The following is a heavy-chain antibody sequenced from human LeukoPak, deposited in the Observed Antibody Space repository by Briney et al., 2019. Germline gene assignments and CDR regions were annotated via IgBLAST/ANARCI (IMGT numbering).Heavy chain of an antibody. CDR2: IYYSGST. D-gene: IGHD6-13*01. CDR1: GCAISSYY. V-gene: IGHV4-59*01. CDR3: AREASSRDFDY. J-gene: IGHJ4*02. Sequence: PSETLSLTCTVSGCAISSYYWGWIRQPPGKGLEWIGYIYYSGSTNSNPSLKSRVTISVDTSKNQFSLKLSSVTAADTAVYYCAREASSRDFDYWGQGTLVTVSS.